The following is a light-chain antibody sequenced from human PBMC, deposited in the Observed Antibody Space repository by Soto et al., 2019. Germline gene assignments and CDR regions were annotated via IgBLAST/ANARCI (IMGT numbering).Light chain of an antibody. V-gene: IGKV1-5*01. Sequence: IQMTQSPSSLSASVGDRVTITCRASQSISIYLHWYQQKPGKAPKLLIYGASSLQSGVPSRSSGSGSGTEFTLTISSLQPDDFATYYCQQYNSYLWTFGQGTKVDIK. CDR1: QSISIY. CDR2: GAS. J-gene: IGKJ1*01. CDR3: QQYNSYLWT.